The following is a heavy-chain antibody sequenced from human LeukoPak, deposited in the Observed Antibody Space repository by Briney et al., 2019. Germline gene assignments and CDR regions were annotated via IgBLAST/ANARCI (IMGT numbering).Heavy chain of an antibody. Sequence: PSETLSLTWTVSGGSISSYYWSLIRQPAGKGLEWIGRIYTSGSTNYNPSLKSRVTMSVDTSKNQFSLKLSSVTAADTAVYYCARASIAALTGAFDIWGQGTMVTVSS. CDR1: GGSISSYY. V-gene: IGHV4-4*07. CDR2: IYTSGST. CDR3: ARASIAALTGAFDI. D-gene: IGHD6-6*01. J-gene: IGHJ3*02.